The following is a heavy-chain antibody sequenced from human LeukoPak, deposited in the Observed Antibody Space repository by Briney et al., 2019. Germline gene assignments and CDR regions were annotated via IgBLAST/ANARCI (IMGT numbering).Heavy chain of an antibody. Sequence: TSETLSLTCTVSGGSISSYYWSWIRQPPGKGLEWIGYIYYSGSTNYNPSLKSRVTISVDTSKNQFSLKLSSVTAADTAVYYCARGRVADAFDIWGQGTMVTVSS. CDR1: GGSISSYY. CDR2: IYYSGST. D-gene: IGHD3-3*01. J-gene: IGHJ3*02. V-gene: IGHV4-59*08. CDR3: ARGRVADAFDI.